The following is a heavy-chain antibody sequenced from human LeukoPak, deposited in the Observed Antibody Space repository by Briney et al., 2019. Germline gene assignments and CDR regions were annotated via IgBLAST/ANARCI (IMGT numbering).Heavy chain of an antibody. CDR2: IKPDGSGK. Sequence: PGGSLTLSCAASGFTFSSHWMSWVRQAPGKGPEWVAHIKPDGSGKYYVDSMEGRFSIYRDNAKNSLFLQMSSLRAEDTAVYYCARPSCSGGTCFDYWGHGVLVTVSS. V-gene: IGHV3-7*03. CDR1: GFTFSSHW. D-gene: IGHD2-15*01. CDR3: ARPSCSGGTCFDY. J-gene: IGHJ4*01.